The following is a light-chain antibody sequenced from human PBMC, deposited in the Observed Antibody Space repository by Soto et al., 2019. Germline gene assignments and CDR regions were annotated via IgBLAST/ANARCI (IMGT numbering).Light chain of an antibody. J-gene: IGKJ1*01. CDR2: GAS. V-gene: IGKV3-15*01. CDR1: QSVSSN. Sequence: EIVMTQSPATLSVSPGERATLSCRASQSVSSNLAWYQQKPGQAPRLLIYGASTRATGIPARFSGSGSGTEFTLTISSLQSEDFAVYYCKQYNNWPGTFGQGTNVDI. CDR3: KQYNNWPGT.